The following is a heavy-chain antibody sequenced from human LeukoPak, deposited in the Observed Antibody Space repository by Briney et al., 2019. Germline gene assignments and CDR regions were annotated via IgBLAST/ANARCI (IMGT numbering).Heavy chain of an antibody. V-gene: IGHV1-69*13. CDR3: ARDGYSSSSFTPFDY. CDR1: GGTFSSYA. Sequence: ASVKVSCKASGGTFSSYAISWVRQALGQGLEWMGGIIPIFGTANYAQKFQGRVTITADESTSTAYMGLSSLRSEDTAVYYCARDGYSSSSFTPFDYWGQGTLVTVSS. D-gene: IGHD6-6*01. CDR2: IIPIFGTA. J-gene: IGHJ4*02.